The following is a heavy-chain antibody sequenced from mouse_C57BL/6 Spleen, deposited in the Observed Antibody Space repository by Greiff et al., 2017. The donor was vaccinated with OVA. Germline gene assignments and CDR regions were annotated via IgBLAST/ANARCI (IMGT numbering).Heavy chain of an antibody. CDR3: ARPSYYSNNFLFDY. D-gene: IGHD2-5*01. Sequence: QVQLQQPGAELVRPGSSVKLSCKASGYTFTSYWMDWVKQRPGQGLEWIGNIYPSDSETHYNQKFKDKATLTIDKSSSTAYMQLSSLTSEDSAVYDGARPSYYSNNFLFDYWGQGTTLTVSS. CDR2: IYPSDSET. V-gene: IGHV1-61*01. CDR1: GYTFTSYW. J-gene: IGHJ2*01.